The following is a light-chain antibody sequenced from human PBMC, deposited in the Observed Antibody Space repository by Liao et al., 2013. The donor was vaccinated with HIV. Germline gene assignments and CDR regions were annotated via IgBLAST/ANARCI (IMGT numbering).Light chain of an antibody. CDR2: QDN. CDR1: KLGDKY. J-gene: IGLJ2*01. Sequence: SYELTQPPSVSVSPGQTASITCSGDKLGDKYACWYQQKPGQSPVLVIYQDNKRPSGIPERFSGSNSGNTATLTISGTQAMDEADYYCQAWDSSDYVVFGGGTKLTVL. V-gene: IGLV3-1*01. CDR3: QAWDSSDYVV.